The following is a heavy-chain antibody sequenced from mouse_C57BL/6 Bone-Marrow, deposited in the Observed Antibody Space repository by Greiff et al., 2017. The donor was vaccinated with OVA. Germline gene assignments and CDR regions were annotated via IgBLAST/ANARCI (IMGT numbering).Heavy chain of an antibody. CDR1: GFTFSDYY. D-gene: IGHD1-1*01. J-gene: IGHJ3*01. CDR3: ARHGYYYGSSPFAY. CDR2: ISNCGGST. Sequence: EVQGVESGGGLVQPGGSLKLSCAASGFTFSDYYMYWVRQTPEKRLEWVAYISNCGGSTYYPDTVKGRFTISRDNAKNTLYLQMSRLKSEDTAMYYCARHGYYYGSSPFAYWGQGTLVTVSA. V-gene: IGHV5-12*01.